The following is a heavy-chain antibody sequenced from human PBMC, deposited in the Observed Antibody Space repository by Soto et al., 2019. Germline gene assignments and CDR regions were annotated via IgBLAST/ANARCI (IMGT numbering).Heavy chain of an antibody. CDR3: ARRGYGSGGRCARPTDDAFDI. D-gene: IGHD2-15*01. CDR2: ISAYNGNT. J-gene: IGHJ3*02. V-gene: IGHV1-18*01. CDR1: GYTFTKYG. Sequence: QVQLVQSGAEVKKPGASVKVSCKASGYTFTKYGISWVRQAPGQGLEWMGWISAYNGNTDYAQKFQGRVTTSTDTSTSTGYMELRGLRFDGTAVYYCARRGYGSGGRCARPTDDAFDIWGQGTMVTVSS.